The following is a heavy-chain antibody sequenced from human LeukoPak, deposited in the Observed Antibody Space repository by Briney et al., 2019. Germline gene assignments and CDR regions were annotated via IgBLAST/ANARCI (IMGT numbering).Heavy chain of an antibody. V-gene: IGHV3-48*01. D-gene: IGHD3-10*01. CDR1: GFTFSSYS. J-gene: IGHJ4*02. CDR2: ISSSSSTI. CDR3: AKDGEGMVRGVYFDY. Sequence: GGSLRLSCAASGFTFSSYSMNWVRQAPGKGLEWVSYISSSSSTIYYADSVKGRFTISRDNAKNTLYLQMNSLRAEDTAVYYCAKDGEGMVRGVYFDYWGQGTLVTVSS.